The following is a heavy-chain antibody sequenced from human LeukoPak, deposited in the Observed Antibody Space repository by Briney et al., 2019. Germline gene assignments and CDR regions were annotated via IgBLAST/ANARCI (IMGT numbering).Heavy chain of an antibody. V-gene: IGHV4-39*07. CDR2: IYYSGST. D-gene: IGHD5-18*01. Sequence: SETLSLTCTVSGGSISSSSYYWGWIRQPPGKGLEWIGSIYYSGSTYYNPSLKSRVTISVDTSKNQFSLKVSSVTAADTAVYYCARLGDTAMASYFDYWGQGTRVTVSS. J-gene: IGHJ4*02. CDR3: ARLGDTAMASYFDY. CDR1: GGSISSSSYY.